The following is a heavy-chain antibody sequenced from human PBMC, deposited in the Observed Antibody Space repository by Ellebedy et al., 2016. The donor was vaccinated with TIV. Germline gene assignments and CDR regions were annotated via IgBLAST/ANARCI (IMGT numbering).Heavy chain of an antibody. Sequence: ASVTVSCXASGGTFSSYAISWVRQAPGQGLEWMGGIISIFGTANYAQKFQGRVTITADKSTSTAYMELSSLRSEDTAVYYCAYGRSTVTLSYYYYGMDVWGQGTTVTVSS. V-gene: IGHV1-69*06. CDR2: IISIFGTA. CDR1: GGTFSSYA. D-gene: IGHD4-17*01. J-gene: IGHJ6*02. CDR3: AYGRSTVTLSYYYYGMDV.